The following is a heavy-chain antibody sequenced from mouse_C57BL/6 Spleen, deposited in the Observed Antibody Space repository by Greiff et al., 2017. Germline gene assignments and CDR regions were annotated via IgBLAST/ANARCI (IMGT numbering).Heavy chain of an antibody. V-gene: IGHV1-52*01. Sequence: QVHVKQSGAELVRPGSSVKLSCKASGYTFTSYWMHWVKQRPIQGLEWIGNIDPSDSETHYNQKFKDKATLTVDKSSSTAYMQLSSLTSEDSAVYYCARVDYYGSSHSLYFDYWGQGTTLTVSS. CDR1: GYTFTSYW. D-gene: IGHD1-1*01. CDR2: IDPSDSET. CDR3: ARVDYYGSSHSLYFDY. J-gene: IGHJ2*01.